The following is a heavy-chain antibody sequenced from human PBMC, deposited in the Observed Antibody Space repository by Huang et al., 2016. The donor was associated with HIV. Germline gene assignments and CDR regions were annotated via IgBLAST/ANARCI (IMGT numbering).Heavy chain of an antibody. CDR1: GYSFSSYW. Sequence: VQLVQSGAEVKKHGESLKISCKGSGYSFSSYWIAWVRQMPGKGLEWLGIIFSNDSDTQYSPSVGGQVTISADKSIGTAYMQCRSLKASDTAMYYCARRFSSSSGYFDYWGQGSLVTVSS. V-gene: IGHV5-51*01. CDR3: ARRFSSSSGYFDY. D-gene: IGHD6-6*01. J-gene: IGHJ4*02. CDR2: IFSNDSDT.